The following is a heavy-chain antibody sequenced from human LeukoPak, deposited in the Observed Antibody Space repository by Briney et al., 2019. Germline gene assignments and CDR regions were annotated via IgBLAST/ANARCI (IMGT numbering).Heavy chain of an antibody. J-gene: IGHJ5*02. CDR2: IYTSGST. D-gene: IGHD3-3*01. CDR3: ARTRIFDWFDP. Sequence: SETLSLTCTVSGGSISSYYWSWVRQPPGKGLEWIGYIYTSGSTNYNPSLKRRVTISVDTSKNQFSLTLSSVTAADTAVYYCARTRIFDWFDPWGQGTLVTVSS. V-gene: IGHV4-4*09. CDR1: GGSISSYY.